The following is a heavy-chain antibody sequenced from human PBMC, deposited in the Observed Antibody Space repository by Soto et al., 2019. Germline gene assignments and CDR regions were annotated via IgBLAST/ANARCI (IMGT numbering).Heavy chain of an antibody. Sequence: SETLSLTCTVSGDSINNYYWSWVRQPPGKGLEWIGSISYSGSTNYNPSLKGRVTISVDRSVNQFSLKLSSVTAADTAVFYCARARGITRVRGIIITSYYFDYWGQGALVTVSS. V-gene: IGHV4-59*01. D-gene: IGHD3-10*01. CDR3: ARARGITRVRGIIITSYYFDY. CDR2: ISYSGST. J-gene: IGHJ4*02. CDR1: GDSINNYY.